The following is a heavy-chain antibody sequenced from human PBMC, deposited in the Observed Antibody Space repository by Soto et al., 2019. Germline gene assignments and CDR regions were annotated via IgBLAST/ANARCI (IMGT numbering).Heavy chain of an antibody. V-gene: IGHV3-64*01. J-gene: IGHJ6*03. Sequence: GGSLRLSCAASGFTFSNYEMHWVRQAPGKGLEYVSGISNNGAHTDYAKSVKGRFTISRDNSENTLYLQMGSLRAEDMALYYCARDPRDILPLDYYMDVWGKGTTVTVSS. CDR1: GFTFSNYE. CDR3: ARDPRDILPLDYYMDV. CDR2: ISNNGAHT. D-gene: IGHD3-9*01.